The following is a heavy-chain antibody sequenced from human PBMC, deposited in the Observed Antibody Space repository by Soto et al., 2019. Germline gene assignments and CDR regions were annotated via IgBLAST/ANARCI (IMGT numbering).Heavy chain of an antibody. CDR2: INPNSGGT. D-gene: IGHD3-22*01. J-gene: IGHJ5*02. Sequence: VASVKVSCKASGYTFTGYYMHWVRQAPGQGLEWMGWINPNSGGTNYAQKFQGRVTMTRDTSISTAYMELSRLRSDDTAVYYCARDKNYYDSSGYWNWFDPWGQGTLVTVSS. V-gene: IGHV1-2*02. CDR1: GYTFTGYY. CDR3: ARDKNYYDSSGYWNWFDP.